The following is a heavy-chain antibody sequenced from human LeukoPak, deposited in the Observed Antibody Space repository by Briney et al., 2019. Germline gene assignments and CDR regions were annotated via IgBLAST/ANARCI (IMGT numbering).Heavy chain of an antibody. V-gene: IGHV4-39*07. CDR1: GGSISSSSYY. CDR3: ARTAGLHVDY. J-gene: IGHJ4*02. Sequence: SETLSLTCTVSGGSISSSSYYWGWIRQPPGKGLEWIGSIYYSGSTYYNPSLKSRVTISVDTSKNQFSLKLSSVTAADTAVYYCARTAGLHVDYWGQGTLVTVSS. D-gene: IGHD6-19*01. CDR2: IYYSGST.